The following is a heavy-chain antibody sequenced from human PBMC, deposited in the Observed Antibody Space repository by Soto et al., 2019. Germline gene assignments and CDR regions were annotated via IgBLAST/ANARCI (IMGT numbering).Heavy chain of an antibody. V-gene: IGHV1-46*01. CDR3: ATRDPGHY. CDR1: GYTFTSYG. J-gene: IGHJ4*02. CDR2: ISPDGGRT. Sequence: ASVKVSCKASGYTFTSYGISWVRQAPGQGLEWMGIISPDGGRTSYAQKFQGRVTMTRGTSTSTVYMELSSLRSEDTAVYYCATRDPGHYWGQGTLVTVSS.